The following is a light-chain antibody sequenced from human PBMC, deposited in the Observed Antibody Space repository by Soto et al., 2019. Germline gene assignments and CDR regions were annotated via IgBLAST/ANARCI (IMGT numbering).Light chain of an antibody. CDR3: QSYDSSLSGWV. CDR2: GNS. CDR1: SSNIGAGYD. J-gene: IGLJ3*02. Sequence: QSVLTQPPSVSGAPGQRVTISCTGSSSNIGAGYDVHWYQQLPGTAPKLLIYGNSNRPSGVPDRFSGSKSGTSASLAITGLRAEDEADYYCQSYDSSLSGWVFGGGPKLNVL. V-gene: IGLV1-40*01.